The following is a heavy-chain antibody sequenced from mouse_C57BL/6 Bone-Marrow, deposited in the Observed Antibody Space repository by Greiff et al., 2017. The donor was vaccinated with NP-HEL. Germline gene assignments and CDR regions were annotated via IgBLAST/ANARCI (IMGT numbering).Heavy chain of an antibody. D-gene: IGHD1-1*01. J-gene: IGHJ2*01. V-gene: IGHV1-15*01. CDR2: IDPETGGT. CDR3: TFTTVVAGDFDY. CDR1: GYTFTDYE. Sequence: VQLQQSGAELVRPGASVTLSCKASGYTFTDYEMHWVKQTPVHGLEWIGAIDPETGGTAYNQKFKGKAILTADKSSSTAYMELRSLTSEDSAVYYCTFTTVVAGDFDYWGQGTTLTVSS.